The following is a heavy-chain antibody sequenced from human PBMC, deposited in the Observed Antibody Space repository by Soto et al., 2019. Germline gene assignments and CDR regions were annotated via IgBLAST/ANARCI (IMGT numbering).Heavy chain of an antibody. V-gene: IGHV3-30-3*01. CDR2: ISYDGSNK. D-gene: IGHD3-22*01. CDR3: AKVSSGYPERYYYGMDV. J-gene: IGHJ6*02. CDR1: GFTFSSYA. Sequence: GGSLRLSCAASGFTFSSYAMHWVRQAPGKGLEWVAVISYDGSNKYYADSVKGRFTISRDNSKNTLYLQMNSLRAEDTAVYYCAKVSSGYPERYYYGMDVWGQGTTVTVSS.